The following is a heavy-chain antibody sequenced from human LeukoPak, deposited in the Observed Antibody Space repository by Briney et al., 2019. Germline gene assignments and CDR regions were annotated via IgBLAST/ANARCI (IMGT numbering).Heavy chain of an antibody. Sequence: ASVKVSCKASGYTFTTYAMNWVRQAPGQGLEWMGWINTNTGNPTYAQGFTGRFVFSLDTSVSTAYLQISSLKAEDTAVYYCARDHNSHSVAVFDYWGQGTLVTVSS. V-gene: IGHV7-4-1*02. CDR2: INTNTGNP. CDR3: ARDHNSHSVAVFDY. CDR1: GYTFTTYA. D-gene: IGHD6-19*01. J-gene: IGHJ4*02.